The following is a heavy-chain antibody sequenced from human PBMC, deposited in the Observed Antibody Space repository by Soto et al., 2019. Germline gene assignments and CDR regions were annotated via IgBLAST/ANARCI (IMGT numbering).Heavy chain of an antibody. V-gene: IGHV1-69*05. D-gene: IGHD6-19*01. J-gene: IGHJ4*02. CDR3: ARDRSIAVGLTPGDY. Sequence: VASVKVSCKASGGTFSSYAISWVRQAPGQGLEWMGGIIPIFGTANYAQKLQGRVTMTTDTSTSTAYMELRSLRSDDTAVYYCARDRSIAVGLTPGDYWGQGTLVTVSS. CDR1: GGTFSSYA. CDR2: IIPIFGTA.